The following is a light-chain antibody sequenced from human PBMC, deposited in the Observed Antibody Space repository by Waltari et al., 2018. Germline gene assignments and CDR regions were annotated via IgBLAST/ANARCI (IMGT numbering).Light chain of an antibody. CDR2: GAS. CDR3: LQRSNWPYS. J-gene: IGKJ2*03. Sequence: EIVMTQSPATLSLSPGERATLSCRASQSVSSSLAWYQQKPGQAPRLLIYGASSRATCIPDRFSGSWSGTDFTLTITSLEPEDVGVYYCLQRSNWPYSFGQGTKVEIK. V-gene: IGKV3D-15*01. CDR1: QSVSSS.